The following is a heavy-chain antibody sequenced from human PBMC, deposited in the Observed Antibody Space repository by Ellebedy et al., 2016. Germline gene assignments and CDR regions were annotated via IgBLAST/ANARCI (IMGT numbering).Heavy chain of an antibody. CDR2: FDPEDGET. Sequence: ASVKVSCKVSGYTLTELSMHWVRQAPGKGLEWMGGFDPEDGETIYAQKFQGRVTVTEDTSTDTAYMELSSLRSEDTAVYYCATGGDSSVLGLGGWVRHEYWGQGTLVTVSS. J-gene: IGHJ4*02. D-gene: IGHD3-10*01. CDR3: ATGGDSSVLGLGGWVRHEY. CDR1: GYTLTELS. V-gene: IGHV1-24*01.